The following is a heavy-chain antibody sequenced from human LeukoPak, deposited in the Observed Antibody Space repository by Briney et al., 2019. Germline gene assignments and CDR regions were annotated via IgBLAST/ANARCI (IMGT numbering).Heavy chain of an antibody. J-gene: IGHJ3*02. V-gene: IGHV4-39*07. CDR2: IYYSGST. Sequence: SETLSLTCTVSGGSISSSSYYWGWIRQPPGKGLEWIESIYYSGSTYYNPSLKSRVTISVDTSKNQFSLKLSSVTAADTAVYYCARDIAAAGRAFDIWGQGTMVTVSS. D-gene: IGHD6-13*01. CDR3: ARDIAAAGRAFDI. CDR1: GGSISSSSYY.